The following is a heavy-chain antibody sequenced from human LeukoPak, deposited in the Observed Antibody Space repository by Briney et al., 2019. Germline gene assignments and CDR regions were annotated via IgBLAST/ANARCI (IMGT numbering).Heavy chain of an antibody. CDR3: ARVSRTGGIGIAAYYYYYYMDV. CDR1: GGSLNDGSYY. V-gene: IGHV4-61*02. Sequence: PSETLSLTCALSGGSLNDGSYYWTWIRQPAGKGLEWIGRIYKSGNTNYNPSLKSRVTISLDMSKNQFSLNLKSVTAADTAVYYCARVSRTGGIGIAAYYYYYYMDVWGKGTTVTVSS. CDR2: IYKSGNT. D-gene: IGHD6-13*01. J-gene: IGHJ6*03.